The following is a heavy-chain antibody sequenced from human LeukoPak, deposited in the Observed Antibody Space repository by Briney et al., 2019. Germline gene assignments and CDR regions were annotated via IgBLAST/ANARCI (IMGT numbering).Heavy chain of an antibody. CDR3: AKDYYYDNRGSLGY. CDR2: MSGSGYNT. V-gene: IGHV3-23*01. J-gene: IGHJ4*02. D-gene: IGHD3-22*01. CDR1: GFTFSSYA. Sequence: GGSLRLSCAASGFTFSSYAMSWVRQAPGKGLEWVSGMSGSGYNTDYADSVKGRFTISRDNSKNTLYLQMNSLRAEDTALYYCAKDYYYDNRGSLGYWGQGTLVTVSS.